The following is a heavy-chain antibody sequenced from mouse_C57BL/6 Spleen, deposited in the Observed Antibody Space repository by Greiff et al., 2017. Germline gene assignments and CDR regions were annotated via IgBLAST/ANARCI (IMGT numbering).Heavy chain of an antibody. CDR3: ATDLMDD. Sequence: VQLKESGPGLVKPSQSLSLTCSVTGYSITSGYYWNWIRQFPGNKLEWMGYISYDGSNNYNPSLKNRISITRDTSKNQFFLKLNSVTTEDTATYYCATDLMDDWGQGTSVTVSS. J-gene: IGHJ4*01. CDR1: GYSITSGYY. CDR2: ISYDGSN. V-gene: IGHV3-6*01.